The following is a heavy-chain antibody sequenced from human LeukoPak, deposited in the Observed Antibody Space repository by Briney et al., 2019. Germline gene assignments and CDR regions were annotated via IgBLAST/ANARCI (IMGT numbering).Heavy chain of an antibody. CDR1: GGTFSSYA. CDR2: IIPIFGTA. D-gene: IGHD6-19*01. Sequence: GASVKVSCKASGGTFSSYAISWVRQAPGQGLEWMGGIIPIFGTANYAQKFQGRVTITADESTSTAYMELSSLRSEDTAVYYCAREREGSGWHGADYWGQETLVTVSS. V-gene: IGHV1-69*13. CDR3: AREREGSGWHGADY. J-gene: IGHJ4*02.